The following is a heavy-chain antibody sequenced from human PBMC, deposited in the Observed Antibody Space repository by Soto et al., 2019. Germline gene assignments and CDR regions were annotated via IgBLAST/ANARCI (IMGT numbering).Heavy chain of an antibody. CDR2: INPSGST. D-gene: IGHD3-3*02. CDR3: AREAGVAIFGVVSYYGMDV. J-gene: IGHJ6*02. Sequence: QVQLVQSGAEVKKPGASVKVSCRASGYTFTNYYIHWVRQAPGQGLEWMGIINPSGSTTYAQKFQGTVTLTRDTSTRTVYMELSRLRSEDAAVYYCAREAGVAIFGVVSYYGMDVWGQGTTVNVS. V-gene: IGHV1-46*01. CDR1: GYTFTNYY.